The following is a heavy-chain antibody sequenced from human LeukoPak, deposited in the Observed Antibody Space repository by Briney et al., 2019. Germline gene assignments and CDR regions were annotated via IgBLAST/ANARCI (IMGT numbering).Heavy chain of an antibody. D-gene: IGHD4-23*01. CDR2: IGSDNKP. J-gene: IGHJ2*01. CDR1: GVTLSSDY. V-gene: IGHV3-53*01. Sequence: GGSLRLSCAPSGVTLSSDYMSWVRQSPGQGLEWVSSIGSDNKPHYSESVKGRFAISRDNSKSMLFLQLNSLRAEDTALYYCASPLVESGGNIYFGLWGRGTLVTVSS. CDR3: ASPLVESGGNIYFGL.